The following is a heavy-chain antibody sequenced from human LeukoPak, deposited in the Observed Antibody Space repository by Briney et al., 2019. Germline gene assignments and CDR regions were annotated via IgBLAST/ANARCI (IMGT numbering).Heavy chain of an antibody. Sequence: PGGSLRLSCAASGFTFSTYTMNWVRQAPGKGLEWVSSITSSSRYIYYADSVKGRFTISRDNAKNSLYLQMNSLRAEDTALYYCARDRDGYKTTFDYWGQGTLVTVSS. CDR1: GFTFSTYT. J-gene: IGHJ4*02. CDR3: ARDRDGYKTTFDY. CDR2: ITSSSRYI. V-gene: IGHV3-21*04. D-gene: IGHD5-24*01.